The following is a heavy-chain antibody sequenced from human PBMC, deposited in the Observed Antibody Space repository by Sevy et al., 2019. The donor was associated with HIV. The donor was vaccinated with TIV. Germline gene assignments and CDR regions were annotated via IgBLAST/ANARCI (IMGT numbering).Heavy chain of an antibody. J-gene: IGHJ4*02. D-gene: IGHD6-13*01. CDR2: ISYDGSNK. CDR1: GFTFSSYG. V-gene: IGHV3-30*18. Sequence: GGSLRLSCAASGFTFSSYGMHWVRQAPGKGLEWVAVISYDGSNKYYADSVKGRLTISRDNSKNTLYLQMNSLRAEDTAVYYCAKDQGIAAAGTLDYWGQGTLVTVSS. CDR3: AKDQGIAAAGTLDY.